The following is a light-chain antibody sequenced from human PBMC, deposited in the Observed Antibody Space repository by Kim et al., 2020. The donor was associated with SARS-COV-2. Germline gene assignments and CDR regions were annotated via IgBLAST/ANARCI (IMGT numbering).Light chain of an antibody. V-gene: IGLV3-21*04. J-gene: IGLJ2*01. Sequence: SYELTQPPSVSVAPGKTARITCGGNNIGSKSVHWYQQKPGQAPVLVIYYDSDRPSGIPERFSGSNSGNTATLTISRVEAGDEADYYCQVWDSSSDDVVFG. CDR1: NIGSKS. CDR2: YDS. CDR3: QVWDSSSDDVV.